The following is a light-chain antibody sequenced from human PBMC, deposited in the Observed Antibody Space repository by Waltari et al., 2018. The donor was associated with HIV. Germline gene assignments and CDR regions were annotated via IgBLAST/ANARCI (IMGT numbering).Light chain of an antibody. CDR3: QQSYSTLWT. Sequence: EIHMTQSPSSLSASVADRVTITCRASQSISSYLNWYQQKPGNAPKLLIYAASSLQSGVPSRFSGSGSGTDFTLTISSLQPEDFATYYCQQSYSTLWTFGQGTKVEIK. CDR2: AAS. V-gene: IGKV1-39*01. CDR1: QSISSY. J-gene: IGKJ1*01.